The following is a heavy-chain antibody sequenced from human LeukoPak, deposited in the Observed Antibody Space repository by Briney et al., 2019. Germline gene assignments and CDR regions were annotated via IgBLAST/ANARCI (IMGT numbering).Heavy chain of an antibody. CDR2: INSDGSST. D-gene: IGHD3-3*01. J-gene: IGHJ5*02. CDR1: GFTFSSYW. V-gene: IGHV3-74*01. Sequence: PEGSLRLSCAASGFTFSSYWMHWVRQAPGKGLVWVSRINSDGSSTSYADSVKGRFTISRDNAKNTLYLQMNSLRAEDTAVYYCARGSITIFGVVIPGWFDPWGQGTLVTVSS. CDR3: ARGSITIFGVVIPGWFDP.